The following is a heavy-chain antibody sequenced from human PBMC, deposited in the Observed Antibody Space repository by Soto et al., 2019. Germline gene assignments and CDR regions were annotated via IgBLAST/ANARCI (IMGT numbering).Heavy chain of an antibody. CDR1: GFTFSSYA. Sequence: QANLVESGGGVVQPGRSLRLSCVGSGFTFSSYAMHWVRQAPGKGLEWVAVISYDGSDKYYADSVKGRFTISRDKSKNTLYLQTNSLRTEDTAVYYCARPPVGITMRWVAFEIWGQGTMVTVSS. J-gene: IGHJ3*02. V-gene: IGHV3-30-3*01. CDR3: ARPPVGITMRWVAFEI. CDR2: ISYDGSDK. D-gene: IGHD3-22*01.